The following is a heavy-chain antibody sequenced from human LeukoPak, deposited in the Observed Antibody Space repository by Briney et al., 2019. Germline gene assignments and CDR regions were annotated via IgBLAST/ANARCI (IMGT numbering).Heavy chain of an antibody. V-gene: IGHV3-30*02. CDR1: GFTFSSYG. CDR2: IRYDGSNK. Sequence: GGSLRLSCAASGFTFSSYGMHWVRQAPGKGLEWVAFIRYDGSNKYYADSVKGRFTISRDNSKNTLHLQMNSLRAEDTAVYYCAKDQGYSIIVDYYYMDVWGKGTTVTVSS. D-gene: IGHD5-18*01. CDR3: AKDQGYSIIVDYYYMDV. J-gene: IGHJ6*03.